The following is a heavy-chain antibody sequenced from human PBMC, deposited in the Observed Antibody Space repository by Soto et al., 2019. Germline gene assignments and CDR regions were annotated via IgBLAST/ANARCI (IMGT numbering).Heavy chain of an antibody. Sequence: ASVKVSCKASGYTFTNYYMHWVRQAPGQGLEWMGIINPSGGSTSYAQKFQGRVTMTRDTSTSTVYMELSSLRSEDTAMYYCAREGARRDGYNLYFDYWGQGTLVTVSS. J-gene: IGHJ4*02. D-gene: IGHD5-12*01. CDR2: INPSGGST. CDR3: AREGARRDGYNLYFDY. CDR1: GYTFTNYY. V-gene: IGHV1-46*01.